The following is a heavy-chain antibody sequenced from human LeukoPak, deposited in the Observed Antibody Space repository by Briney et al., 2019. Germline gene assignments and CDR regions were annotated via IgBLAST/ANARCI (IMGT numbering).Heavy chain of an antibody. Sequence: SETLSLTCTVSGGSISSSSYYWGWIRQPPGKGLEWIGSIYYSGSTYYNPSLKSRVTISVDTSKNQLSLKLSSVTAADTAVYYCARYMYDILTGQLTYYFDYWGQGTLVTVSS. CDR1: GGSISSSSYY. D-gene: IGHD3-9*01. V-gene: IGHV4-39*01. J-gene: IGHJ4*02. CDR2: IYYSGST. CDR3: ARYMYDILTGQLTYYFDY.